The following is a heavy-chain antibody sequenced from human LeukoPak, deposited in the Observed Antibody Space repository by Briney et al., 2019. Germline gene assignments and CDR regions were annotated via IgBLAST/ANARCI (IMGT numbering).Heavy chain of an antibody. CDR1: GGSISSYY. D-gene: IGHD2-21*01. CDR3: ARDRADYGGDCYWIGGYYYYYMDV. CDR2: IYYSGST. Sequence: PSETLSLTCTVSGGSISSYYWSWIRQPPGKGLEWIGYIYYSGSTNYNPSLKSRVTISVDTSKNQFSLKLSSVTAADTAVYYCARDRADYGGDCYWIGGYYYYYMDVWGKGTTVTVSS. V-gene: IGHV4-59*12. J-gene: IGHJ6*03.